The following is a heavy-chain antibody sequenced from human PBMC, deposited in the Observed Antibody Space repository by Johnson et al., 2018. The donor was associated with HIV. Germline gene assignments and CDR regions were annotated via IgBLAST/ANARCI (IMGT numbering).Heavy chain of an antibody. D-gene: IGHD1-26*01. J-gene: IGHJ3*02. Sequence: VQLVESGGGLVQPGGSLRMSCVASGFTFSTYGMTWVRQAPGKGLEWVSAISGTGGTTYYADSVRGRFSISRDKSKDTLYLQMSSLRAEDTAVYYCARDLIVGATRGGAFDIWGQGTMVTVSS. CDR1: GFTFSTYG. CDR3: ARDLIVGATRGGAFDI. CDR2: ISGTGGTT. V-gene: IGHV3-23*04.